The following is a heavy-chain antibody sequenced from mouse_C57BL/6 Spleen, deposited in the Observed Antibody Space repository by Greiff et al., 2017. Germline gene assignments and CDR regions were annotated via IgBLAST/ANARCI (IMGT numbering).Heavy chain of an antibody. CDR1: GYSITSGYY. Sequence: VQLKQSGPGLVKPSQSLSLTCSVTGYSITSGYYWNWIRQFPGNKLEWMGYISYDGSNNYNPSLKNRISNTRDTAKNQFCLKLNSVTTEDTATYYCARVPIYYDYDGWYFDVWGTGTTVTVSS. CDR2: ISYDGSN. CDR3: ARVPIYYDYDGWYFDV. V-gene: IGHV3-6*01. J-gene: IGHJ1*03. D-gene: IGHD2-4*01.